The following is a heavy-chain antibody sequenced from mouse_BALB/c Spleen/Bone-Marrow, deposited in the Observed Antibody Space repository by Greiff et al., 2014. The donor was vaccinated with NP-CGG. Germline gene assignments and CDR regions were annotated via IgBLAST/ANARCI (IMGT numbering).Heavy chain of an antibody. CDR3: ARDGGYKYAWFAY. CDR2: ISDGGSYT. CDR1: GFTFSDYY. V-gene: IGHV5-4*02. J-gene: IGHJ3*01. Sequence: VQLQQPGGDLVKPGGSLKLSCAASGFTFSDYYMYWVRQTPEKRLEWVATISDGGSYTYYPDSVKGRFTISRDNAKNNLYLHMSSLKSEDTAMYYCARDGGYKYAWFAYWGQGTLVTVSA. D-gene: IGHD2-14*01.